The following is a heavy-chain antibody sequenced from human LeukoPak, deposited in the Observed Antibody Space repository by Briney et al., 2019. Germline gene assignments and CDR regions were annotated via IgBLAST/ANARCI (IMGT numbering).Heavy chain of an antibody. D-gene: IGHD3-10*01. Sequence: GASVKVSCTASGYTLTSYDINWVRQATGQGLEWMGWMNPNSGNTGYAQKFQGRVTMTRNTSISTAYMELSSLRSEDTAVYYCAREDYGSGSSHYGMDVWGQGTTVTVSS. J-gene: IGHJ6*02. V-gene: IGHV1-8*01. CDR3: AREDYGSGSSHYGMDV. CDR2: MNPNSGNT. CDR1: GYTLTSYD.